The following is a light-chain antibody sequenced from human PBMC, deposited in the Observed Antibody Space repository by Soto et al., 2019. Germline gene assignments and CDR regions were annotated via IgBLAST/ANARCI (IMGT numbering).Light chain of an antibody. CDR1: QSVSSN. J-gene: IGKJ2*01. CDR2: GAS. V-gene: IGKV3-15*01. CDR3: QQYNNWPPKQYT. Sequence: EIVMTQSPATLSVSPGERATLSCRASQSVSSNLAWSQHKPAQAPSLLISGASTRATGIPARFSASGSGTEFSLTISSLQSEDFAVYYCQQYNNWPPKQYTFGQGTKLEIK.